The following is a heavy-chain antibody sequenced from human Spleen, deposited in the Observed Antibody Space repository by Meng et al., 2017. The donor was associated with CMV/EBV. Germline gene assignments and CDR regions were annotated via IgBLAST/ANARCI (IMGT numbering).Heavy chain of an antibody. Sequence: QGELQGSGPGRVRPSGTLSLTCTVAGGSISSYYWSWIRQPAGKGLEWIGRIYTSGSTNYNPSLKSRVTMSVDTSKNQFSLKLSSVTAADTAVYYCARGPYYDILTGYYPFDYWGQGTLVTVSS. J-gene: IGHJ4*02. CDR1: GGSISSYY. D-gene: IGHD3-9*01. V-gene: IGHV4-4*07. CDR3: ARGPYYDILTGYYPFDY. CDR2: IYTSGST.